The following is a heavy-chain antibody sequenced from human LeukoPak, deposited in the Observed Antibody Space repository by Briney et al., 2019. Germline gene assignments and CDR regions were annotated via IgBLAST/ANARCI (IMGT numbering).Heavy chain of an antibody. Sequence: SETLSLTCAVSGYSINSGYSWTWLRQRPGKGLEWIGNIYHSGYAYYNPSLKSRVTISLDASKNQFSLSLRSVTAADTAVYYCARNSSLTTLKGGWFDPWGQGTLVTVSS. V-gene: IGHV4-38-2*01. J-gene: IGHJ5*02. CDR3: ARNSSLTTLKGGWFDP. CDR2: IYHSGYA. CDR1: GYSINSGYS. D-gene: IGHD4-11*01.